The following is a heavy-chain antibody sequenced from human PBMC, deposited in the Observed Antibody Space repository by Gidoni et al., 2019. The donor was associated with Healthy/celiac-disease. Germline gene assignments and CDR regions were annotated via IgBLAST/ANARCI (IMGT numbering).Heavy chain of an antibody. CDR3: AKDGSGSYFDY. J-gene: IGHJ4*02. CDR2: ISYDGSNK. V-gene: IGHV3-30*18. Sequence: FTFSSYGMHWVRQAPGKGLEWVAVISYDGSNKYYADSVKGRFTISRDNSKNTLYLQMNSLRAGDTAVYYCAKDGSGSYFDYWGQGTLVTVSS. CDR1: FTFSSYG. D-gene: IGHD1-26*01.